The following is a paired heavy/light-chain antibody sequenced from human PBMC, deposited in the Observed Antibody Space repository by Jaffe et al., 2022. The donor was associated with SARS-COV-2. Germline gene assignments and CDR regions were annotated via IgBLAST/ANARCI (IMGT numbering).Heavy chain of an antibody. J-gene: IGHJ4*02. D-gene: IGHD2-15*01. CDR2: LRQDGNDK. V-gene: IGHV3-7*03. Sequence: EVQLVQSGGGLVQVGGSLRLSCAASGFIFSDYWMGWVRQAPGKGLEWVANLRQDGNDKFYADSVKGRFTISRDNARNSLLLQMNSLSVEDTAVYYCVRDKVVGASLFDSWGRGTLVTVSS. CDR1: GFIFSDYW. CDR3: VRDKVVGASLFDS.
Light chain of an antibody. V-gene: IGKV1-39*01. J-gene: IGKJ4*01. Sequence: DIQMTQSPSSLSASVGDRVTITCRASRNIIGFLNWYQQKPGKTPNLLIYGASTLQSGVPSRFTGSGSGTDFTLTISSLQPEDFATYYCQQSHTAPLTFGGGTKVES. CDR1: RNIIGF. CDR2: GAS. CDR3: QQSHTAPLT.